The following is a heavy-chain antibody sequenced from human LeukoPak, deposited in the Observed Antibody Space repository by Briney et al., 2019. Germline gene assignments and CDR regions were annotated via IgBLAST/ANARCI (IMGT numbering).Heavy chain of an antibody. CDR1: GFTVSDNY. J-gene: IGHJ3*02. CDR3: ARIEWERLGRAFDI. CDR2: IYNTGAT. V-gene: IGHV3-53*01. Sequence: GGSLRLSCAASGFTVSDNYMTWVRQAPGKGLEWVSSIYNTGATHYAESVKGRFTISRDNSKNTLFLQMNSLRAEDMAVYYCARIEWERLGRAFDIWGQGTMVTVSS. D-gene: IGHD1-26*01.